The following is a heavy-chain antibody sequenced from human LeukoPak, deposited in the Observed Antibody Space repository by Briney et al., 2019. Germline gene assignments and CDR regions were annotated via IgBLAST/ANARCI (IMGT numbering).Heavy chain of an antibody. CDR2: INWSGDST. J-gene: IGHJ4*02. Sequence: PGGSLRLSCEASGFTFDDYGMSWVRQAPGKGLEWVSGINWSGDSTGYADSVKGRFTISRDNAKNSLYLQMNSLRAEDTALYYCARDQWRGEDEYSGSYYLGYWGQGTLVTVSS. V-gene: IGHV3-20*04. D-gene: IGHD1-26*01. CDR3: ARDQWRGEDEYSGSYYLGY. CDR1: GFTFDDYG.